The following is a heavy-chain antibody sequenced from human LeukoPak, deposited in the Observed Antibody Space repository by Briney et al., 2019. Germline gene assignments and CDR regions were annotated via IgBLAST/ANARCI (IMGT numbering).Heavy chain of an antibody. V-gene: IGHV3-48*02. CDR1: GFTFNIYS. CDR2: IGPGSNTI. J-gene: IGHJ4*02. CDR3: ARERGYSSGWYLGY. Sequence: GGSLRLSCAASGFTFNIYSMNWVRQAPGKGLEWVSYIGPGSNTIFYADSVKGRFTISRDNAKSSLFLQMNSLRDEDTAVYYCARERGYSSGWYLGYWGQGTLVTVSS. D-gene: IGHD6-19*01.